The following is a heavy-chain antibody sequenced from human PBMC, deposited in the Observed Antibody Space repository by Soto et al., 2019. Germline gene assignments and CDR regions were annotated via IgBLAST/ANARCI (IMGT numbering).Heavy chain of an antibody. Sequence: QVQLQESGPGLVKPSETLSLTCSVSGDSVSSGAYYWSWIRQPPGKGLEWIGYVYYSGSTSYTPSLETGVTISVDTSKNQFSLKLTSVTPADTAIYYCARVKRSTSRLDPWGQGTLVTVSS. V-gene: IGHV4-61*08. CDR2: VYYSGST. CDR3: ARVKRSTSRLDP. CDR1: GDSVSSGAYY. D-gene: IGHD1-26*01. J-gene: IGHJ5*02.